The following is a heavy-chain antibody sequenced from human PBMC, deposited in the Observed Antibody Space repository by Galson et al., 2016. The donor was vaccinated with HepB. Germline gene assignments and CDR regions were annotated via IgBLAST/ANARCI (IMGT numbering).Heavy chain of an antibody. V-gene: IGHV3-23*01. D-gene: IGHD3-16*01. J-gene: IGHJ4*02. Sequence: SLRLSCAASGFTFSSCAMTWVRQAPGEGLEWVSAISGSGGSTYYADSAKGRFTISRDNSKNTLYLQMNSLRVEDTAVYYCAKERLRHLDFDSWGQGTLVTVSS. CDR3: AKERLRHLDFDS. CDR1: GFTFSSCA. CDR2: ISGSGGST.